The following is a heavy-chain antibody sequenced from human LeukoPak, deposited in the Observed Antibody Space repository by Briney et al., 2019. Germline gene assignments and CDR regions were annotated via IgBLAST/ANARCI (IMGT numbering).Heavy chain of an antibody. J-gene: IGHJ6*02. D-gene: IGHD3-3*01. Sequence: ASVKVSCKASGYTFTSYDINWGRQATGQGLEWMGWMNPNSGNTGYAQKFQGRVTMTRNTSISTAYMELSSLRSEDTAVYYCARGHPDYDFWSGYYFGYYGMDVWGQGTTVTVSS. CDR1: GYTFTSYD. V-gene: IGHV1-8*01. CDR3: ARGHPDYDFWSGYYFGYYGMDV. CDR2: MNPNSGNT.